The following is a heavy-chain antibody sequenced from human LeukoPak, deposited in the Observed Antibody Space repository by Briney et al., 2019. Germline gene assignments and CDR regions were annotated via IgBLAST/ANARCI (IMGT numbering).Heavy chain of an antibody. V-gene: IGHV4-34*01. CDR3: ARGPPYIVVVTGIGFFDS. CDR1: GGSFSGYY. D-gene: IGHD2-21*02. J-gene: IGHJ4*02. Sequence: SETLSHTCAVYGGSFSGYYWSWLRQPPGKGLEWIGEINHSGSTNYNPSLKSRVTISVDTSKNQFSLKLSSVTAADTAVYYCARGPPYIVVVTGIGFFDSWGQGTLVTVSS. CDR2: INHSGST.